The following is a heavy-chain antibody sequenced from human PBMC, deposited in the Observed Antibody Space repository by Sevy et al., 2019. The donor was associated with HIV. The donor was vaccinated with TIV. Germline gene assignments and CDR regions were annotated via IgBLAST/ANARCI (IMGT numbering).Heavy chain of an antibody. CDR1: GGSISSYY. CDR2: FYYSGST. Sequence: SETLSLTCTVSGGSISSYYWSWIRQPPGKGLEWTGYFYYSGSTDYNPSLKSRVTISADTSQNQFSLRRNSVTAADTAVYYWARGGTRGWYFDLWGRGTLVTVSS. CDR3: ARGGTRGWYFDL. D-gene: IGHD2-8*01. V-gene: IGHV4-59*01. J-gene: IGHJ2*01.